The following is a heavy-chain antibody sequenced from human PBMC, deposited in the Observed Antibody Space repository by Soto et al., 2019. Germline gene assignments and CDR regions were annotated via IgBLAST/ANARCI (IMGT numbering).Heavy chain of an antibody. CDR2: IYWDDDK. V-gene: IGHV2-5*02. CDR1: GFSLNTSAVG. CDR3: AHXEGDDYVWGSYKDAFDI. J-gene: IGHJ3*02. Sequence: SGPTLVNPTQTLTLTCTFSGFSLNTSAVGVGWIRQPPGKALEWLALIYWDDDKRYNPSLKSRLTITKDTSKNQVVLKMTNMDPVDTATYFCAHXEGDDYVWGSYKDAFDIWGQGTMVTVSS. D-gene: IGHD3-16*01.